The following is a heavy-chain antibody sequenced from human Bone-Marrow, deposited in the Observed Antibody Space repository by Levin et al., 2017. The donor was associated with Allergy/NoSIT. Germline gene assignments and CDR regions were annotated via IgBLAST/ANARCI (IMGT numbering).Heavy chain of an antibody. CDR1: GYTFANYW. V-gene: IGHV5-51*01. Sequence: GGSLRLSCQGFGYTFANYWIGWVRQMPGKGLEWIGIIYPGDADTKYSPSFQGQVSISADKSISTAYLQWSSPQASDTAIYYCVRVPHPSGKYYSYFFDYWGQGTLVTVSS. J-gene: IGHJ4*02. D-gene: IGHD2/OR15-2a*01. CDR2: IYPGDADT. CDR3: VRVPHPSGKYYSYFFDY.